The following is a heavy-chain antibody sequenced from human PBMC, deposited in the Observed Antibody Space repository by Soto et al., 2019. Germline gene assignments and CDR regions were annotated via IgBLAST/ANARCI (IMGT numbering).Heavy chain of an antibody. V-gene: IGHV4-59*01. J-gene: IGHJ4*02. CDR1: GGSITSYY. Sequence: QVQLQESGPGLVKPSETLSLTCAVSGGSITSYYWSWIRQAPGKGLEWIGYIYHSGSTDYNPSLKRRVTMSLATSKNQVSLRLTSVTAADTAVYYCAAAPRYWGKGTLVTVSS. D-gene: IGHD6-13*01. CDR3: AAAPRY. CDR2: IYHSGST.